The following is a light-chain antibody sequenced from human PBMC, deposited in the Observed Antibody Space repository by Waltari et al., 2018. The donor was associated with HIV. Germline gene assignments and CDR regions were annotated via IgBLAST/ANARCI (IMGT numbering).Light chain of an antibody. CDR3: ASYSRSGILL. V-gene: IGLV2-14*01. CDR2: EVS. CDR1: SSDIGANNF. J-gene: IGLJ2*01. Sequence: QSALTQPASVSGSPGKSITISCMGSSSDIGANNFVSWYQQRPGKAPKLMIYEVSDRPSGSSNRFSGSKSGIPSSLTLSRLQADDEADYYCASYSRSGILLFGGGTRLTVL.